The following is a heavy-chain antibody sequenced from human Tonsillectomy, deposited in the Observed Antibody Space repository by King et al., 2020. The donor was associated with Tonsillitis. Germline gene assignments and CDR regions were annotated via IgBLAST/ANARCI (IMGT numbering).Heavy chain of an antibody. V-gene: IGHV5-51*01. J-gene: IGHJ4*02. CDR2: SYPGDSAT. CDR1: GYTFTSYW. CDR3: ARPPTLSSPSNDY. Sequence: QLVQSGAEVKKPGESLKISCKGSGYTFTSYWIGWVRQMPGKGLEWMGISYPGDSATRYSPSFQGQVTISADKSITTAYLQWSSLKASDTAMYYCARPPTLSSPSNDYWGQGTLVTVSS. D-gene: IGHD6-6*01.